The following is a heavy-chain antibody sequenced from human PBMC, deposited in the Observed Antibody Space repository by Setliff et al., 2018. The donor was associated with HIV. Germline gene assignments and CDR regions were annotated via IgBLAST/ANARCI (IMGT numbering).Heavy chain of an antibody. CDR3: ARTAYDYGDCADEDYYYGMDV. V-gene: IGHV4-59*01. J-gene: IGHJ6*02. CDR2: IYYSGST. Sequence: KSSETLSLTCTVSGGSISSYYWSWIRQPPGKGLEWIGYIYYSGSTNYNPSLKSRVTISVDTSKNQFSLKLSSVTAADTAVYYCARTAYDYGDCADEDYYYGMDVWGQGTTVTVSS. CDR1: GGSISSYY. D-gene: IGHD4-17*01.